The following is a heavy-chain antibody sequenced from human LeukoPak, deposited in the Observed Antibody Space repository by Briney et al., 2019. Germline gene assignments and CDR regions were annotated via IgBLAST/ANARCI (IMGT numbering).Heavy chain of an antibody. CDR3: ARGGPSRGTGFYYFEY. CDR1: GYTFTDYY. CDR2: INPNSGGT. J-gene: IGHJ4*01. D-gene: IGHD6-19*01. V-gene: IGHV1-2*04. Sequence: GASVKVSCKASGYTFTDYYIHWVRQAPGQGLEWMGWINPNSGGTNYAQKFQGWVAMTRDTSISTAYMELSRLRADDTAVYFCARGGPSRGTGFYYFEYWGHGTLVTVSP.